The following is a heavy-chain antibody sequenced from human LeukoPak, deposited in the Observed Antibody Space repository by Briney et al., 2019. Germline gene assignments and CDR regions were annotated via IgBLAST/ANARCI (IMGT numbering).Heavy chain of an antibody. D-gene: IGHD3-16*02. CDR1: GVTFDDYV. V-gene: IGHV3-20*04. CDR2: INWNGGST. J-gene: IGHJ5*02. CDR3: ENSGANYDYVWGSYRANWFDP. Sequence: GGSLRLSCTASGVTFDDYVMSGVRHAPGEGRECGCGINWNGGSTGYADSVKGRFTISRDNAKNSLYLQMNSLRDEDTAVYYCENSGANYDYVWGSYRANWFDPWGQGTLVTVSS.